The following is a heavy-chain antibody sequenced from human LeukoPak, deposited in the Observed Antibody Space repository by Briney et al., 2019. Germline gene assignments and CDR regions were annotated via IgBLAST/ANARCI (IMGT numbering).Heavy chain of an antibody. D-gene: IGHD3-3*01. J-gene: IGHJ4*02. CDR3: AGRPHTDEFYYAPFDY. CDR1: GFTINRNY. V-gene: IGHV3-53*01. CDR2: IYAGGTT. Sequence: PGGSLRLSCAASGFTINRNYMSWVRQAPGKGREWVADIYAGGTTYYAGSVEGRFTISRDNPKNMLFLQMNSVRAEDTAVYYCAGRPHTDEFYYAPFDYWGQGTPVTASS.